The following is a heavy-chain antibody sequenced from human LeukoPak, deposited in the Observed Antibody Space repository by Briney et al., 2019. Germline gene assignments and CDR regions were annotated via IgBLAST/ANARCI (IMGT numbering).Heavy chain of an antibody. CDR3: AKVVWGSGSHDY. Sequence: GGSLRLSCAASGFTFRGHWMSWVRQAPGKGLEWVSSISNSGDTTYYADSVKGRFTISRDNSKNTLYLQMNSLRAEDTALYYCAKVVWGSGSHDYWGQGTLVTVSS. J-gene: IGHJ4*02. D-gene: IGHD3-10*01. CDR2: ISNSGDTT. CDR1: GFTFRGHW. V-gene: IGHV3-23*01.